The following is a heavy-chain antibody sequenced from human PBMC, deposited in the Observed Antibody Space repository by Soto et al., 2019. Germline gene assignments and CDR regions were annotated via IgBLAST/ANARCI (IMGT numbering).Heavy chain of an antibody. V-gene: IGHV4-30-4*01. CDR3: ARDRKATTPPRYNWFDP. CDR2: IHYTGST. CDR1: GGSISSVDYY. J-gene: IGHJ5*02. Sequence: SEALSLTCTVSGGSISSVDYYWSWIRQAPGKGLEWIGYIHYTGSTDYNPSLKSRVTMSVDTSDNQFSLKLTSVTAADTAVYYCARDRKATTPPRYNWFDPRGPGTLVTVSS. D-gene: IGHD4-17*01.